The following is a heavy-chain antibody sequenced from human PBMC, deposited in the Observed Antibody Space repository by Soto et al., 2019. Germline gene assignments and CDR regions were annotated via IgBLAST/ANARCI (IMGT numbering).Heavy chain of an antibody. J-gene: IGHJ4*02. D-gene: IGHD3-10*01. CDR1: GFTFSSYA. CDR2: ISYDGSNK. Sequence: GGSLRLSCAASGFTFSSYAMHWVRQAPGKGLEWVAVISYDGSNKYYADSVKGRFTISRDNSKNTLYLQMNSLRAEDTVVYYCARDRAYYGSGSYPGYWGQGTLVTVSS. V-gene: IGHV3-30-3*01. CDR3: ARDRAYYGSGSYPGY.